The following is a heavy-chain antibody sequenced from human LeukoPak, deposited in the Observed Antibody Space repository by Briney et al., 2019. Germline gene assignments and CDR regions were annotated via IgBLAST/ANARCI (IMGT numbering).Heavy chain of an antibody. J-gene: IGHJ6*02. CDR3: ARVGIVANYGMDV. Sequence: GGSLRLSCAASGFTLSSCSMNWVRQAPGKGLEWVSSISSSSSYIYYADSVKGRFTISRDNAKNSLYLQMNSLRAEDTAVYHCARVGIVANYGMDVWGQGTTVTVSS. V-gene: IGHV3-21*01. CDR1: GFTLSSCS. CDR2: ISSSSSYI. D-gene: IGHD3-22*01.